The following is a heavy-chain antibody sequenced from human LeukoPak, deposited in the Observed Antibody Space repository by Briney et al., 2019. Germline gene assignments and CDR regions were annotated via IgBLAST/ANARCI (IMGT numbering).Heavy chain of an antibody. Sequence: QSGGSLRLSCVASGFTFSSYAMSWVRQAPGKGLEWASAISGSGGTTYYADSVKGRFTISRDNSKNTLYLQMNSLRAEDTAVYYCAKDLRTTMIVVVPEYFQHWGQGTLVTVSS. D-gene: IGHD3-22*01. CDR1: GFTFSSYA. V-gene: IGHV3-23*01. CDR2: ISGSGGTT. CDR3: AKDLRTTMIVVVPEYFQH. J-gene: IGHJ1*01.